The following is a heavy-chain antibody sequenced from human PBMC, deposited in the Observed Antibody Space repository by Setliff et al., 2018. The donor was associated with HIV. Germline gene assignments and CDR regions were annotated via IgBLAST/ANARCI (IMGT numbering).Heavy chain of an antibody. J-gene: IGHJ4*02. CDR2: SDPEDGER. Sequence: ASVRSPARVSGYTVTELSMHWVRQAPGKGLEWMGGSDPEDGERIYAQKFQGGVTMTEDTSTDTAYMDLSSLRSEDTAVFYCARHPMSRFLEWSYDSWGQGTLVTVSS. CDR1: GYTVTELS. V-gene: IGHV1-24*01. CDR3: ARHPMSRFLEWSYDS. D-gene: IGHD3-3*01.